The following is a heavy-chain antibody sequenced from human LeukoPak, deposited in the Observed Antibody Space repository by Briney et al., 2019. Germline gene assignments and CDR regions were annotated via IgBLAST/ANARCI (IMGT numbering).Heavy chain of an antibody. Sequence: SETLSLTCTVSGGSIGSYYWSWIRQPPGKGLEWIGYIYYSGSTNYNPSLKSRVTISVDTSKNQFSLKLSSVTAADTAVYYCARMRGYSYDPWGQGILVTVSS. J-gene: IGHJ5*02. CDR2: IYYSGST. CDR3: ARMRGYSYDP. D-gene: IGHD5-18*01. CDR1: GGSIGSYY. V-gene: IGHV4-59*01.